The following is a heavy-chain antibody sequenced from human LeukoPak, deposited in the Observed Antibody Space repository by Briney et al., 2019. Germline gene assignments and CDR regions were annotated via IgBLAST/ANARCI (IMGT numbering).Heavy chain of an antibody. J-gene: IGHJ4*02. Sequence: GALRLSCAASGFTFTNYGMSWVRQAPGKGLEWVSSISGLGDSPYYADSVKGRFTISRDNSKNTLYLEMKGLRDEDSAVYYCAKAGYSGYTLTDWGQGTLVAVSS. V-gene: IGHV3-23*01. D-gene: IGHD5-12*01. CDR2: ISGLGDSP. CDR1: GFTFTNYG. CDR3: AKAGYSGYTLTD.